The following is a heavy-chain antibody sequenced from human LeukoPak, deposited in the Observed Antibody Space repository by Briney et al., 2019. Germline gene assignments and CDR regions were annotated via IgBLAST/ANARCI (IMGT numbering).Heavy chain of an antibody. Sequence: GGSLRLSCVASGFTFSSYAMNWVRQAPGKGLEWVSGISGSGVSTYYADSVKGRFTISRDNSKNTLYLQMNSLRAEHTAVYYCAKRGDGYNTYYFDCWGQGTLVTVSS. CDR2: ISGSGVST. CDR3: AKRGDGYNTYYFDC. CDR1: GFTFSSYA. J-gene: IGHJ4*02. V-gene: IGHV3-23*01. D-gene: IGHD5-24*01.